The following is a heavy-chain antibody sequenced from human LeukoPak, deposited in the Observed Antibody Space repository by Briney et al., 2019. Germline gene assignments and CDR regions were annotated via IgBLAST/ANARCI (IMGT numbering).Heavy chain of an antibody. Sequence: RASVKVSCKASGYTFTSYGISWVRQAPGQGLEWMGRIIPILGITNYAQKFQGRVTITADKSTTTAYMELSSLRSEDTAVYFCARGFESSTSYVSDFDFWGQGSLVTVSS. CDR3: ARGFESSTSYVSDFDF. CDR1: GYTFTSYG. CDR2: IIPILGIT. V-gene: IGHV1-69*04. J-gene: IGHJ4*02. D-gene: IGHD3-16*01.